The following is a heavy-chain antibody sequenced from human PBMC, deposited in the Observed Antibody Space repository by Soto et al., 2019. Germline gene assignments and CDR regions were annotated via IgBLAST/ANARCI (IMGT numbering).Heavy chain of an antibody. CDR1: GYSFTSYW. V-gene: IGHV5-10-1*01. Sequence: GESLKIFCKGSGYSFTSYWNSWVRQMPGKGLEWMGRIDPSDSYTNYSPSFQGHVTISADKSISTAYLQWSSLKASDTAMYYCAREGNLEYSSSSSGYYYYYYGMDVWGQGTTVTVSS. J-gene: IGHJ6*02. CDR3: AREGNLEYSSSSSGYYYYYYGMDV. D-gene: IGHD6-6*01. CDR2: IDPSDSYT.